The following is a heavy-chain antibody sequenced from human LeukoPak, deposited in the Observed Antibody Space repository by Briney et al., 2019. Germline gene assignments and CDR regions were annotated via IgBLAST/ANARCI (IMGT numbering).Heavy chain of an antibody. CDR3: ARIAVAGSIYIK. J-gene: IGHJ4*02. CDR1: GYSISSGYS. V-gene: IGHV4-38-2*02. CDR2: IFHDGTT. Sequence: PSETLSLTCTVSGYSISSGYSWGWIRQPPGKGLEWIGTIFHDGTTYYNPSLESRVSISVDTSKNQFSLKLSSVTAADTAVYYCARIAVAGSIYIKWGQGTLVTVSS. D-gene: IGHD6-19*01.